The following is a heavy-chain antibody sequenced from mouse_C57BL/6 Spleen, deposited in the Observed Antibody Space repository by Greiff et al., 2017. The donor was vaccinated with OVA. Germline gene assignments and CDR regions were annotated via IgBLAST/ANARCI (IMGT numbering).Heavy chain of an antibody. Sequence: QVQLQQSGADLAKPGASVKLSCKASGYTFTSYWMHWVRQRPGQGLEWIGNINPSSGYTKYNQKFKDKATLTADKSSSTSYMQLSSLTYEDSAVYFCARAGYDGYFYFDYWGQGTTLTVSS. D-gene: IGHD2-3*01. J-gene: IGHJ2*01. CDR2: INPSSGYT. CDR3: ARAGYDGYFYFDY. V-gene: IGHV1-7*01. CDR1: GYTFTSYW.